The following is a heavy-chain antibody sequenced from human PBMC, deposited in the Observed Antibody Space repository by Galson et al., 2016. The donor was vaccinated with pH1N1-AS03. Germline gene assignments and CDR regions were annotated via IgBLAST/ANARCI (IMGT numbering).Heavy chain of an antibody. V-gene: IGHV1-69*06. D-gene: IGHD3-10*01. Sequence: SVKVSCKASGGTLNNYAISWVRQAPGQGLEWVGGISHIFGSTNHAQKFRDRISITADIFTNSVYMELSGLRSEDTAVYFCARGLMYHFGSGIGSWGQGTLVTVSS. CDR2: ISHIFGST. J-gene: IGHJ5*01. CDR1: GGTLNNYA. CDR3: ARGLMYHFGSGIGS.